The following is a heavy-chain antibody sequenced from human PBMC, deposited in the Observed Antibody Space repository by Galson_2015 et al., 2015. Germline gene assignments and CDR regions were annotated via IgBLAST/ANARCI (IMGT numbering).Heavy chain of an antibody. CDR1: GGSISSYY. Sequence: LSLTCTVSGGSISSYYWSWIRQPPGKGLQWIGFIYYSGSTNYSPSLRSRVTISADTSKNQFSLKVSSVTAADTAVYYCARSDDGGSIDDWGQGTLVTVSS. CDR2: IYYSGST. J-gene: IGHJ4*02. CDR3: ARSDDGGSIDD. D-gene: IGHD4-23*01. V-gene: IGHV4-59*08.